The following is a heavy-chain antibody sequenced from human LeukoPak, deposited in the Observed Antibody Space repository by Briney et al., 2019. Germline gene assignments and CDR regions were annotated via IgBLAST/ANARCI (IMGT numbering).Heavy chain of an antibody. CDR3: ARAPYFDWLLYPSPFFDY. V-gene: IGHV4-61*01. Sequence: SETLSLTCTVSGGSASRGSYYWRWIRQPPGKGLEWNGYIYYSGSTNSNPALRSRVTISVDTSKKQFSLNLSSVTAADTAVYYCARAPYFDWLLYPSPFFDYWGQGTLVTVSS. CDR2: IYYSGST. J-gene: IGHJ4*02. D-gene: IGHD3-9*01. CDR1: GGSASRGSYY.